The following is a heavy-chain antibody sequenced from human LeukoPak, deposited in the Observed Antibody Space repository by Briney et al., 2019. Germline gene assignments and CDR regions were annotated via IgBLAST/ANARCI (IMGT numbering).Heavy chain of an antibody. CDR3: AKDPYYYDSSALEVAFDI. D-gene: IGHD3-22*01. Sequence: GGSLILSCAASGFTSSSYAMSWVRQAPGKGLEWVSAISGSGGSTYYADSVKGRFTISRDNSKNTLYLQMNSLRAEDTAVYYCAKDPYYYDSSALEVAFDIWGQGTMVTVSS. V-gene: IGHV3-23*01. CDR2: ISGSGGST. J-gene: IGHJ3*02. CDR1: GFTSSSYA.